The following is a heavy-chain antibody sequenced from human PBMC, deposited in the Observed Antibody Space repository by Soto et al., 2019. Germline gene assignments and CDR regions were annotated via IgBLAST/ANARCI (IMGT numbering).Heavy chain of an antibody. CDR1: GGSISSGGYY. CDR2: IYYSGST. V-gene: IGHV4-31*03. CDR3: ARGGELRIAVAGTSYYYYGMDV. Sequence: PSETLSLTCTVSGGSISSGGYYWSWIRQHPGKGLEWIGYIYYSGSTYYNPSLKSRVTISVDTSKNQFSLKLSSVTAADTAVYYCARGGELRIAVAGTSYYYYGMDVWGQGTTVTVSS. J-gene: IGHJ6*02. D-gene: IGHD6-19*01.